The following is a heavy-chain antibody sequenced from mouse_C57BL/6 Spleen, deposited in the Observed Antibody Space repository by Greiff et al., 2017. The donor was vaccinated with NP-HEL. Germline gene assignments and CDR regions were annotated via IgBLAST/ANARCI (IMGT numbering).Heavy chain of an antibody. CDR3: DKDGDYAEGFDY. Sequence: VKLMESGPGLVQPSQSLSITCTVSGFSLTSYGVHWVRQSPGKGLEWLGVIWRGGSTDYNAAFMSRLSITKDNSKSQVIFKMNSLQADDTAIYYCDKDGDYAEGFDYWGQGTTLTVSS. J-gene: IGHJ2*01. CDR1: GFSLTSYG. CDR2: IWRGGST. V-gene: IGHV2-5*01. D-gene: IGHD2-4*01.